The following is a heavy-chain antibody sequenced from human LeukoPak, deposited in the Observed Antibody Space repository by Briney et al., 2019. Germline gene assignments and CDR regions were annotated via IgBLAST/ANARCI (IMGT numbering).Heavy chain of an antibody. CDR3: ARERGYYGPEYYYGMDV. J-gene: IGHJ6*02. CDR1: GVSITNYY. D-gene: IGHD3-3*01. CDR2: VYSNGGT. V-gene: IGHV4-4*08. Sequence: PSETLSLTCTVSGVSITNYYWSWVRQPPGKGLEWIGYVYSNGGTNYNSSLKSRVTISIDTSKNQFSLKVSSVTAADTAVYFCARERGYYGPEYYYGMDVWGQGTTVTVSS.